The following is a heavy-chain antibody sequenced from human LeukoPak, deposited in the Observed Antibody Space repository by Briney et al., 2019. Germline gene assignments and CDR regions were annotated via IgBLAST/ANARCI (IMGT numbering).Heavy chain of an antibody. Sequence: SETLSLTRAVSGGSFSDFYWSWIRQPPGKGLEWIGEINHSGSTNYNPSLKSRVTISVDTSKNQLSLKLSSVTAADTAVYYCARGGSSYYDSSEVDYWGQGTLVTVSS. CDR2: INHSGST. J-gene: IGHJ4*02. CDR1: GGSFSDFY. V-gene: IGHV4-34*01. D-gene: IGHD3-22*01. CDR3: ARGGSSYYDSSEVDY.